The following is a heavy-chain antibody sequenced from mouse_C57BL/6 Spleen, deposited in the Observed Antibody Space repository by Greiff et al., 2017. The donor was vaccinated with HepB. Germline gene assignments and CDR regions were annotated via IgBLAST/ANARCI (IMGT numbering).Heavy chain of an antibody. Sequence: EVHLVESEGGLVQTGSSMKLSCTASGFTFSDYYMAWVRQVPEKGLEWVANINYDGSSTYYLDSLKSRFIISRDNAKNILYLQMSSLKSEDTATYYCARDQDYSNSYWYFDVWGTGTTVTVSS. J-gene: IGHJ1*03. V-gene: IGHV5-16*01. CDR3: ARDQDYSNSYWYFDV. CDR1: GFTFSDYY. D-gene: IGHD2-5*01. CDR2: INYDGSST.